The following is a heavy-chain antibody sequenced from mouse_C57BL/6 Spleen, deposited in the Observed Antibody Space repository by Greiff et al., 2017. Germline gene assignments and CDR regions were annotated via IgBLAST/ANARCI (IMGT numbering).Heavy chain of an antibody. V-gene: IGHV1-63*01. D-gene: IGHD1-1*01. CDR3: ARHMGYYEGYFDV. CDR1: GYTFTNYW. CDR2: IYPGGGYT. Sequence: VQLQQSGAELVRPGTSVKMSCKASGYTFTNYWIGWAKQRPGHGLEWIGDIYPGGGYTNYNEKFKGKATLTADKSSSTAYMQFSSLTSEDSAIYYCARHMGYYEGYFDVWGTGTTVTVSS. J-gene: IGHJ1*03.